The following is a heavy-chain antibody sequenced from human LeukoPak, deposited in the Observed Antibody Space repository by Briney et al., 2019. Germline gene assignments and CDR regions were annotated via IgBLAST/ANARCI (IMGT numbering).Heavy chain of an antibody. D-gene: IGHD5-12*01. CDR1: GYCFTTSY. CDR3: ARRMATTQTFDY. J-gene: IGHJ4*02. V-gene: IGHV5-51*01. CDR2: IYPDDSDT. Sequence: GESLKISCRGSGYCFTTSYIGWVRQMPGQGLEWMGIIYPDDSDTRYSPSFQGQVTISADKSISTAYLQWSSLKASDTAMYFCARRMATTQTFDYWGQGTLVTVSS.